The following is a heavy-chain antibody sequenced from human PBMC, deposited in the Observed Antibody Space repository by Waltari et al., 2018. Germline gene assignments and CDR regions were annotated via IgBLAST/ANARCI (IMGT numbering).Heavy chain of an antibody. J-gene: IGHJ6*03. CDR2: IYYSGST. V-gene: IGHV4-59*01. D-gene: IGHD6-19*01. Sequence: QVQLQESGPGLVKPSETLSLTCTVSGGSISSYYWSWIRQPPGKGLEWIGYIYYSGSTNYNPSLKSRVTISVDTSKNQFSLKLSSVTAADTAVYYCARDVAVAGTDYYYYYMDVWGKGTRSPSP. CDR1: GGSISSYY. CDR3: ARDVAVAGTDYYYYYMDV.